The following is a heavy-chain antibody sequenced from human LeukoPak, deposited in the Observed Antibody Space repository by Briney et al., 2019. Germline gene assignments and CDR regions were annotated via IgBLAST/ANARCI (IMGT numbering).Heavy chain of an antibody. V-gene: IGHV4-39*01. CDR2: IYYTGST. CDR1: GASISSSSSY. J-gene: IGHJ4*02. Sequence: PSETLSLTCTVSGASISSSSSYCGWIPQPPGTGLEWIGNIYYTGSTYYNVSLNSRVTISIDTSKNLFSLRLNSMTAADTAVYYCAKSGGYGLIDKWGQGTLVTVSS. CDR3: AKSGGYGLIDK. D-gene: IGHD1-26*01.